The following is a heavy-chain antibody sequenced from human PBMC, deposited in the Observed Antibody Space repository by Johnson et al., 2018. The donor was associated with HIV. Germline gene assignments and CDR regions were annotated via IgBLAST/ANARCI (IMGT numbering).Heavy chain of an antibody. D-gene: IGHD3-9*01. CDR3: AKTLPKVRSILGGAFDI. Sequence: VQLVESGGGLVQPGRSLRLSCAASGFTFDDYAMHWVRQAPGKGLEWVSGISWNSGSIGYADSVKGRFTISRDNAKNSLYLQMNSLRAEDTALYYCAKTLPKVRSILGGAFDIWGQGTMVTVSS. J-gene: IGHJ3*02. CDR1: GFTFDDYA. CDR2: ISWNSGSI. V-gene: IGHV3-9*01.